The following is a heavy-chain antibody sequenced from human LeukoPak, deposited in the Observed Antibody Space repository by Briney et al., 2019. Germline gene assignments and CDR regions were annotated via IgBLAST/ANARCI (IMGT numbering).Heavy chain of an antibody. Sequence: GASVKVSCKASGYTFTSYDINWVRQATGQGLEWMGWMNPNSGNTGYAQKFQGRVTMTRNTSISTAYMELSSLRSEDTAVYYCARGGRSAHAYGDYPYYYYYYMDVWGKGTTVTVSS. V-gene: IGHV1-8*01. CDR2: MNPNSGNT. CDR1: GYTFTSYD. J-gene: IGHJ6*03. D-gene: IGHD4-17*01. CDR3: ARGGRSAHAYGDYPYYYYYYMDV.